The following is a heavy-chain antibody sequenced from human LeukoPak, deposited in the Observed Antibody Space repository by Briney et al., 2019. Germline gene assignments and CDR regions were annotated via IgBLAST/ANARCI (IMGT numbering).Heavy chain of an antibody. V-gene: IGHV3-48*01. CDR1: GFNFRSFS. CDR2: ISSGGGVT. D-gene: IGHD2-8*01. CDR3: ARDLVSQFGDL. Sequence: GGSLRLFCEASGFNFRSFSLNWVRQAPGTGLEWVSYISSGGGVTHHADSVKGRFTISRDDAKSSVYLQMHSLRTEDTAVYYCARDLVSQFGDLWGRGTLVTVSS. J-gene: IGHJ2*01.